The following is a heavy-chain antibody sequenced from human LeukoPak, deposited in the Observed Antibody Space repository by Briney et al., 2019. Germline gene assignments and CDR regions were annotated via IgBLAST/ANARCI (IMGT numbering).Heavy chain of an antibody. CDR2: IRYDAKNE. CDR1: GFIFSRNG. J-gene: IGHJ5*02. CDR3: AKDPXVGAPA. Sequence: GGSLRLSCAASGFIFSRNGMHWVRQSPGKGLEWVAFIRYDAKNEYYADSVKGRFTVSRDNSKNTLYLQMNSLRAEDTAVYYCAKDPXVGAPAWGQGTLVTVSS. V-gene: IGHV3-30*02. D-gene: IGHD1-26*01.